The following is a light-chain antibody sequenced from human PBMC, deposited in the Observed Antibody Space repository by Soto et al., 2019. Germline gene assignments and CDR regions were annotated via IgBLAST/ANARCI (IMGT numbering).Light chain of an antibody. CDR3: LLNDTSPTETYT. CDR1: QSVTNSY. J-gene: IGKJ3*01. CDR2: GAS. Sequence: EIVLTQSPGTLSLSPGERATLSCRASQSVTNSYLAWYQQKPGQAPRLLIYGASSRATGIPDRFTGSGSGTDFTLTISRLDPEDFAVYYFLLNDTSPTETYTFGPGTKVDIK. V-gene: IGKV3-20*01.